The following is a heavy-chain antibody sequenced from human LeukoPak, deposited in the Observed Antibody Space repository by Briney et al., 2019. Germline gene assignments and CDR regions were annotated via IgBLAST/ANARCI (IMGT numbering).Heavy chain of an antibody. D-gene: IGHD2-2*01. V-gene: IGHV3-23*01. Sequence: GGSLRLSCAASGFTFGRYSMSRVRQAPGKGLEWVSGITHGGDSTYYADPVKGRFTISRDNSKNTLYLQMNSLRAEDTAVYYCAKGACTSTSCPSDYWGLGTLVTVSS. CDR1: GFTFGRYS. J-gene: IGHJ4*02. CDR2: ITHGGDST. CDR3: AKGACTSTSCPSDY.